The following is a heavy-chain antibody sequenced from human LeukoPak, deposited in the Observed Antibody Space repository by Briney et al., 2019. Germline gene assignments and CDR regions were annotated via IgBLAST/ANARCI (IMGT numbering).Heavy chain of an antibody. V-gene: IGHV3-33*01. Sequence: GGSLRLSCEASGFIFSRYGMHWVRQAPGKGLERVAVIWDDGSNKFYGDSVKGRFTVSRDNSKNMLYLQLNSLSAEDTAVYYCARGADYGDYFDSWGQGTLVSVSS. CDR2: IWDDGSNK. CDR1: GFIFSRYG. CDR3: ARGADYGDYFDS. J-gene: IGHJ4*02. D-gene: IGHD4-17*01.